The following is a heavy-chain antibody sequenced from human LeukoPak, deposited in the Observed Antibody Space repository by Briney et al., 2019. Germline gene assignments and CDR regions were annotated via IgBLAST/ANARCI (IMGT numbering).Heavy chain of an antibody. V-gene: IGHV3-23*01. Sequence: GGSRRLSCAASGFTFSSYAMSWVRQAPGKGLEWVSGISSSGFSTYYADSVKGRFTISRDNSKNTVYLQMNSLGVEDTAVYYCAKTLFPQQLILVYDIWGRGTMVTVSS. J-gene: IGHJ3*02. CDR3: AKTLFPQQLILVYDI. CDR1: GFTFSSYA. CDR2: ISSSGFST. D-gene: IGHD6-13*01.